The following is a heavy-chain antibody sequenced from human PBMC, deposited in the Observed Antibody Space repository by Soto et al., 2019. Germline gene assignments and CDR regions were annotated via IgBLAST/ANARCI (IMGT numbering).Heavy chain of an antibody. CDR3: ARQNDFWSGYYSTNWFDP. Sequence: GESLKISCKGSGYSFTSYWIGWVRQVPGKGLEWMGIIYPGDSDTRYSPSFQGQVTISADKSISTAYLQWSSLKASDTAMYYCARQNDFWSGYYSTNWFDPWGQGTLVTVSS. J-gene: IGHJ5*02. D-gene: IGHD3-3*01. CDR1: GYSFTSYW. CDR2: IYPGDSDT. V-gene: IGHV5-51*01.